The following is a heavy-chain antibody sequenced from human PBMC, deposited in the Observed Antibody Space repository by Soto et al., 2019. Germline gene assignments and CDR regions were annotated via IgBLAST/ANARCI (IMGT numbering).Heavy chain of an antibody. CDR1: GFTFDDYT. Sequence: SLRLSCAASGFTFDDYTMHWVRQAPGKGLEWVSLISWDGGSTYYADSVKGRFTISRDNSKNSLYLQMNSLRTEDTALYYCAKASWGSRYPIDYWGQGTLVTVSS. CDR2: ISWDGGST. D-gene: IGHD7-27*01. V-gene: IGHV3-43*01. CDR3: AKASWGSRYPIDY. J-gene: IGHJ4*02.